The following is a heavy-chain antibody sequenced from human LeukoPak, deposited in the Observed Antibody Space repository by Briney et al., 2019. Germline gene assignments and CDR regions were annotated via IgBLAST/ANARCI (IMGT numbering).Heavy chain of an antibody. CDR3: ARGDSYYYGSGTFQH. D-gene: IGHD3-10*01. CDR2: TVGGGDGT. V-gene: IGHV3-23*01. Sequence: GGSLRLSCAASGFTFSSTSMSWVRQAPGKGLEWVAVTVGGGDGTYYADSVKGRFTISRDNSKNTLYLQMNSLRADDTAVYYCARGDSYYYGSGTFQHWGQGTPVTVSS. J-gene: IGHJ1*01. CDR1: GFTFSSTS.